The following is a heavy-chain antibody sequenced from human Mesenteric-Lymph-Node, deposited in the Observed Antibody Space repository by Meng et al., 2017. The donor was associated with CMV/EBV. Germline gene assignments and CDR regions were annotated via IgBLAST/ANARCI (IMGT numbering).Heavy chain of an antibody. D-gene: IGHD3-22*01. Sequence: GESLKISCAGSGFTFSRYSMNWVRQAPGKGLEWVSSISSSDSYIYYADSVKGRFTISRDNAKNSLYLQMNSLRAEDTAVYYCVRDSSGYYYFDFWGQGTLVTVSS. V-gene: IGHV3-21*01. CDR2: ISSSDSYI. J-gene: IGHJ4*02. CDR1: GFTFSRYS. CDR3: VRDSSGYYYFDF.